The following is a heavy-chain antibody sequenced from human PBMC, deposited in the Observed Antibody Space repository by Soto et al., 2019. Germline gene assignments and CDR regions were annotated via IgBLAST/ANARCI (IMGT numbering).Heavy chain of an antibody. CDR1: GFTFSSYG. CDR2: ISYDGSNK. J-gene: IGHJ4*02. D-gene: IGHD1-26*01. CDR3: AKDASSSGSYPY. V-gene: IGHV3-30*18. Sequence: QVQLVESGGGVVQPGRSLRLSCAASGFTFSSYGIHSVRQAPGKGLEWVAVISYDGSNKYYADSVKGRFTISRDNSKNTLYLQMNSLRAEDTAVYYCAKDASSSGSYPYWGQGTLVTVSS.